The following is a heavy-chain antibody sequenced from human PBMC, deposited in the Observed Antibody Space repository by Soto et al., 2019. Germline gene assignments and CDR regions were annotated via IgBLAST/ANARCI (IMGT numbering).Heavy chain of an antibody. V-gene: IGHV4-34*01. CDR2: INHRGST. J-gene: IGHJ6*02. Sequence: SETLSLTCAVYGGSFSAYYWSWIRQPPGKGLEWIGEINHRGSTNYNPSLKSRVTISVDTSISTAYMELSRLRSDDTAVYYCARGSITIFGVVISDYYYGMDVWGQGTTVTVSS. D-gene: IGHD3-3*01. CDR3: ARGSITIFGVVISDYYYGMDV. CDR1: GGSFSAYY.